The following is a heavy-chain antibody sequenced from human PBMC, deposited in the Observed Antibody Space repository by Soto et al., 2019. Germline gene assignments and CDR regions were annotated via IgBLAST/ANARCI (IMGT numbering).Heavy chain of an antibody. CDR1: GGSINSSYW. D-gene: IGHD1-20*01. J-gene: IGHJ4*02. V-gene: IGHV4-4*02. Sequence: QVQLQESGPGLVKPSETLSLTCVVSGGSINSSYWWNWVRPPPGKGLEWIGEISHGGSTNFNPSLQRRAPISVDNSKTHLSLKLDSVTAADTAMYYCAREVSGIQAFDYWGQGTLVTVSS. CDR2: ISHGGST. CDR3: AREVSGIQAFDY.